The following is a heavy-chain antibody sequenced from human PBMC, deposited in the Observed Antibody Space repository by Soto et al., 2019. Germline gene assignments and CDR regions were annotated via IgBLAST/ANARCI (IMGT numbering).Heavy chain of an antibody. J-gene: IGHJ4*01. CDR1: GGSISSSSYY. D-gene: IGHD3-3*01. CDR2: FYYSGST. CDR3: ARGIYFYYFYY. Sequence: SETLSLTCTVSGGSISSSSYYWGWIRQPPGKGLEWIGSFYYSGSTYYNPSLKSRLTISVDTSKNQSSLKLTSVTAADTAVYFCARGIYFYYFYYWGQGTLVTVSS. V-gene: IGHV4-39*01.